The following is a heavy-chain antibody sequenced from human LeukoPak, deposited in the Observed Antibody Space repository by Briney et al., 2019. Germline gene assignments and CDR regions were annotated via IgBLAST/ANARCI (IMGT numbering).Heavy chain of an antibody. V-gene: IGHV4-4*07. CDR3: ARRHYYDSRGAFDI. CDR1: GGSISSYY. D-gene: IGHD3-22*01. Sequence: SETLSLTCTVSGGSISSYYWTWIRQPAGKGLEWIGRIYTSGSTNYNPSLKSRVTMSIDTSKNQFSLKLSSVTAADTAVYYCARRHYYDSRGAFDIWGQGTMVTVSS. J-gene: IGHJ3*02. CDR2: IYTSGST.